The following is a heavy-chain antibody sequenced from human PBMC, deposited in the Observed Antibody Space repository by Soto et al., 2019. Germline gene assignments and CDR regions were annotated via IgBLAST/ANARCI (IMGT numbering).Heavy chain of an antibody. J-gene: IGHJ6*02. CDR2: ISESGGRS. V-gene: IGHV3-23*01. D-gene: IGHD1-26*01. CDR1: GFTFTNYV. Sequence: GGSLRLSCAASGFTFTNYVVNWVRQAPGKGLEWVSSISESGGRSYYADSVKGRFTISRDNSKNTLFLQMNSLRDEDTAVYYCANRPRYYSMDVWGQGTTVTVSS. CDR3: ANRPRYYSMDV.